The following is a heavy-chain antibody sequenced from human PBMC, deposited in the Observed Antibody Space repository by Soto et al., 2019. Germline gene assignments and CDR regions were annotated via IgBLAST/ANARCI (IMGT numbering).Heavy chain of an antibody. CDR1: GGTFSSYA. CDR2: ITPIPGTA. CDR3: ARSQGSSTSLEIYYYYYYGMDV. J-gene: IGHJ6*02. Sequence: VQLVQSGAEVKKPGSSVKVSCKASGGTFSSYAISWVRQAPGQGLEWMGGITPIPGTANYAQKFQGRVTITADESTSTAYMELSSLRSEDTAVYYCARSQGSSTSLEIYYYYYYGMDVWGQGTTVTVSS. V-gene: IGHV1-69*01. D-gene: IGHD2-2*01.